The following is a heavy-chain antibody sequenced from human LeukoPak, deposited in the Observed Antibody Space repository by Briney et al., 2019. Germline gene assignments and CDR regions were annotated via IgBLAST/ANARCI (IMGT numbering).Heavy chain of an antibody. V-gene: IGHV1-69*01. Sequence: SVTVSCTASGGTFSSYAISWVRQAPGQGLEWMGGIIPIFGTANYAQKFQGRVTITADESTSTAYMELSRMRSDDSAVYYCARVPTGSYYYYYMDVWGIGTTVTVSS. CDR3: ARVPTGSYYYYYMDV. CDR1: GGTFSSYA. D-gene: IGHD3-9*01. J-gene: IGHJ6*03. CDR2: IIPIFGTA.